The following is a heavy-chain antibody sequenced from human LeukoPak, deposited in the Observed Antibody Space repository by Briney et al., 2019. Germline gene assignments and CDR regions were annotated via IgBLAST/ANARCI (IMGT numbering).Heavy chain of an antibody. CDR3: AKDGETYCSSTSCKPDY. CDR2: ISGSGGST. J-gene: IGHJ4*02. D-gene: IGHD2-2*01. V-gene: IGHV3-23*01. CDR1: GFTFSSYA. Sequence: PGGSLRLSCAASGFTFSSYAMSWVRQAPGKGLEWVSAISGSGGSTYYADSVKGRFTISRDNSKNTLYLQMNSLRAEDMAVYYCAKDGETYCSSTSCKPDYWGQGTLVTVSS.